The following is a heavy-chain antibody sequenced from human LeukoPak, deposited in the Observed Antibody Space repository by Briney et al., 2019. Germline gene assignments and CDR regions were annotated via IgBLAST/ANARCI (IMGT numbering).Heavy chain of an antibody. V-gene: IGHV3-11*01. CDR2: ISSGGSTI. Sequence: PGGSLRLPCAVSGFTFSDYYMSWIRQAPGKGLEWVSYISSGGSTISHADSVKGRFTISRDNAENSLYLQMNSLRAEGTAVYYCARRAAAGRYFDYWGQGTLVTVSS. D-gene: IGHD6-13*01. J-gene: IGHJ4*02. CDR1: GFTFSDYY. CDR3: ARRAAAGRYFDY.